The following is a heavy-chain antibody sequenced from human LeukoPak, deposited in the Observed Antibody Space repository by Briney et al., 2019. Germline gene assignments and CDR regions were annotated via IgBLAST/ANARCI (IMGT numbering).Heavy chain of an antibody. CDR1: GYSFTTFY. J-gene: IGHJ5*01. D-gene: IGHD3-10*01. CDR2: ISTSGGST. Sequence: ASVKVSCSASGYSFTTFYIHWVRQAPGQGLECMGIISTSGGSTNYAQKFQGRVTMTSTTSASTVYMDLSIPISDDTTRYYCAGDKTSANWFDSWGQGTLVTVSS. V-gene: IGHV1-46*03. CDR3: AGDKTSANWFDS.